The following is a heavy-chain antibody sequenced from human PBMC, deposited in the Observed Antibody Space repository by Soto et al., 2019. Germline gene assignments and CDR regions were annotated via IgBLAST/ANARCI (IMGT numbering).Heavy chain of an antibody. J-gene: IGHJ4*02. Sequence: QVQLVESGGGVVQPGSSLRLSCAVSGFSFSACAMHWVRQAPGKGLESVAVISHDGNSKDYADSVKGRFTISRDNSENTLYLQMNSLRREDTAVYYCAKSAHDHYFDWLSPYYWGQGILVTVSS. CDR2: ISHDGNSK. D-gene: IGHD3-9*01. CDR1: GFSFSACA. V-gene: IGHV3-30*18. CDR3: AKSAHDHYFDWLSPYY.